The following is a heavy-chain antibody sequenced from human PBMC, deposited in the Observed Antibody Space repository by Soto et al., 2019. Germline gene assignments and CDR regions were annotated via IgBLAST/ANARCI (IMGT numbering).Heavy chain of an antibody. J-gene: IGHJ4*02. CDR3: ARARYGDTSGGVDY. CDR2: IYSGGST. Sequence: GGSLRLSCAASGFTVSSNYMSWVRQAPGKGLEWVSVIYSGGSTYYADSMKGRFTISRDNSKNTLYLQMNSLRAEDTAVYYCARARYGDTSGGVDYWGQGTLVTVSS. CDR1: GFTVSSNY. V-gene: IGHV3-66*01. D-gene: IGHD4-17*01.